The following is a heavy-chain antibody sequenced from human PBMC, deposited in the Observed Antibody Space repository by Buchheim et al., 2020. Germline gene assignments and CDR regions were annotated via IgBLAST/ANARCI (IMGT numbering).Heavy chain of an antibody. Sequence: QVQLVQSGAEVKKPGSSVKVSCKASGGTFSSYTISWVRQAPGQGLEWMGRIIPILGIANYAQKFQGRVTITAAKSTSTAYMELSSLRSEDTAVYYCATEGEIQLWPYFDYWGQGTL. J-gene: IGHJ4*02. CDR2: IIPILGIA. CDR1: GGTFSSYT. V-gene: IGHV1-69*02. D-gene: IGHD5-18*01. CDR3: ATEGEIQLWPYFDY.